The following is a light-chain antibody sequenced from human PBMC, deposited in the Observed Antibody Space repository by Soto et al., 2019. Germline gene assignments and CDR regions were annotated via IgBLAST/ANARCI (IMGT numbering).Light chain of an antibody. Sequence: DIVLTQSPATLSLSPGQRATLSCRASQNFSNYVAWYQQKPGRAPRLLIYDASKRATGIPSRFSGSGSGTDFTLTISRLEPEDFAVYYCQQYGSSPPWTFGQGTKVYIK. CDR3: QQYGSSPPWT. V-gene: IGKV3-20*01. CDR2: DAS. J-gene: IGKJ1*01. CDR1: QNFSNY.